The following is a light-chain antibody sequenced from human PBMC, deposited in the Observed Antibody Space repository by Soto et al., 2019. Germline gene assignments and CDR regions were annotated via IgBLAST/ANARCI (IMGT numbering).Light chain of an antibody. J-gene: IGLJ7*01. V-gene: IGLV1-40*01. Sequence: QSVLTPPPSVSGAPVQRVTISCTGSSSNIGAGYDVHWYQQLPGTAPKLLIYGNSNRPSGVPDRFSGSKSGTSASLAITGLQAEDEADYYCQSYDSSLRSSVFGGGTQLTVL. CDR1: SSNIGAGYD. CDR2: GNS. CDR3: QSYDSSLRSSV.